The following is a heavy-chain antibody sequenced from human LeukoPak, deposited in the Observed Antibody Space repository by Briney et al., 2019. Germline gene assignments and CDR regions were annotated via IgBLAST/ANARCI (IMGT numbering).Heavy chain of an antibody. V-gene: IGHV1-18*01. CDR2: ISAYNGNT. CDR3: ARDGSPVTGTTWWAPRRYYYMDV. D-gene: IGHD1-20*01. Sequence: GASVKVSCKASGYTFTSYGISWVRQAPGQGLEWMGWISAYNGNTNYAQKLQGRVTMTTDTSTSTAYMELRSLRSDDTAVYYCARDGSPVTGTTWWAPRRYYYMDVWGKGTTVTISS. J-gene: IGHJ6*03. CDR1: GYTFTSYG.